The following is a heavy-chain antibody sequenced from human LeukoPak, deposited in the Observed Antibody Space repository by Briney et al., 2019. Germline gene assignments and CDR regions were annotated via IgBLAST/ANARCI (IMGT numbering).Heavy chain of an antibody. J-gene: IGHJ4*02. CDR3: ARLSPLRGYSYGADY. D-gene: IGHD5-18*01. Sequence: ASVKVSCKASGYTFTGYYMHWVRQAPGQGLEWMGWINPNSGGTNYAQKFQGRVTMTRDMSISTAYMELSRLRSDDTAVYYCARLSPLRGYSYGADYWGQGTLVTVSS. CDR2: INPNSGGT. CDR1: GYTFTGYY. V-gene: IGHV1-2*02.